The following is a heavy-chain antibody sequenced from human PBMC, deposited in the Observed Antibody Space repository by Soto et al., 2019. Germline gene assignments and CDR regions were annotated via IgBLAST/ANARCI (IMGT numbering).Heavy chain of an antibody. Sequence: PSETLSLTCAVYGGSFSGYYWSWIRQPPGKGLEWIGEINHSGSTNYNPSLKSRVTISVDTSKNQFSLKLSSVTAADTAVYYCARGSAYCSSTSCYGGYYYYYYYMDVWGKGTTLTVSS. CDR2: INHSGST. CDR1: GGSFSGYY. D-gene: IGHD2-2*01. CDR3: ARGSAYCSSTSCYGGYYYYYYYMDV. J-gene: IGHJ6*03. V-gene: IGHV4-34*01.